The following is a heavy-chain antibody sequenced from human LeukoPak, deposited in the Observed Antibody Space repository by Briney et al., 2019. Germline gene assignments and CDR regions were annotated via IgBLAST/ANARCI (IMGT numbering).Heavy chain of an antibody. CDR1: GGSINSYF. Sequence: SETLSLTCTVSGGSINSYFWSWIRQPAGRGPEWIGRIYASGSTNYNPSLKSRVTMSVDTSKNQFSLKLSSVTAADTAVYYCARLPAYYYGMDVWGQGTTVTVSS. V-gene: IGHV4-4*07. J-gene: IGHJ6*02. D-gene: IGHD2-2*01. CDR2: IYASGST. CDR3: ARLPAYYYGMDV.